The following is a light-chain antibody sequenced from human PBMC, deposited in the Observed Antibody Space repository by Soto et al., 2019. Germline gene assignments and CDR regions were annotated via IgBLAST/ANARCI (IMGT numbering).Light chain of an antibody. CDR1: NSNIGAGYD. J-gene: IGLJ1*01. Sequence: QSVLTQPPSVSGAPGQRVTISCTGTNSNIGAGYDVHWYQQLPGTAPKLLIYGNTNRPSGVPDRFSGSRSDTSASLAITGLQTEDEADYYCHSYDTSLRGSVFGTGTKVTVL. V-gene: IGLV1-40*01. CDR2: GNT. CDR3: HSYDTSLRGSV.